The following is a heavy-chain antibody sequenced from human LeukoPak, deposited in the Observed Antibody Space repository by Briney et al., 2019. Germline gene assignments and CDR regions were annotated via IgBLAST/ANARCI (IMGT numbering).Heavy chain of an antibody. J-gene: IGHJ5*02. D-gene: IGHD6-13*01. CDR1: GGSISSSSYY. CDR2: IYYSGST. V-gene: IGHV4-39*01. Sequence: PSETLSLTCTVSGGSISSSSYYWGWIRQPPGKGLEWIGSIYYSGSTYYNPSLKSRVTISVDTSKNQFSLKLSSVTAADTAVYYCARQQQDNWFDPWGQGTLVTVSS. CDR3: ARQQQDNWFDP.